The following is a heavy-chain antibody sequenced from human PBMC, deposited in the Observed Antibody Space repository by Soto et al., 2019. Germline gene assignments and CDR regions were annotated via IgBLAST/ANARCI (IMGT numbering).Heavy chain of an antibody. CDR1: GGTFNSYA. D-gene: IGHD1-7*01. V-gene: IGHV1-69*12. CDR3: ASVLELHYYYGMDV. CDR2: IIPIFGTA. Sequence: QVQLVQSGAEVKKPGSSVKVSCKASGGTFNSYAISWVRQAPAQGLEWMGGIIPIFGTADYAQKFQGRVTITADESTSTAYMELSSLRSEDTAVYYCASVLELHYYYGMDVGGQGTTVTVSS. J-gene: IGHJ6*02.